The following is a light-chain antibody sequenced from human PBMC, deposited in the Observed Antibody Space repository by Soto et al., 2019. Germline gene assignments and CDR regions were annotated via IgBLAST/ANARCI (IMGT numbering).Light chain of an antibody. J-gene: IGKJ2*01. CDR1: QSVNSN. CDR2: GAS. Sequence: EIGMTQSRANLSVSPGERATLACRASQSVNSNLAWYQQKPGQGPRLLIYGASTRATSIPARFSGSGSGTEFTLTINSLQSEDFAVYYCQQYNKWPPYTFGQGTKLEIK. CDR3: QQYNKWPPYT. V-gene: IGKV3-15*01.